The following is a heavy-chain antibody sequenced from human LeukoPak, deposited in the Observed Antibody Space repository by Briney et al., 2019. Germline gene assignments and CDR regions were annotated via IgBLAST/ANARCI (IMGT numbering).Heavy chain of an antibody. CDR1: GYTFTGYY. D-gene: IGHD2-15*01. V-gene: IGHV1-46*01. CDR2: INPSGGST. CDR3: ARDRCSGGSCYLYYFDY. J-gene: IGHJ4*02. Sequence: ASVKVSCKASGYTFTGYYMHWVRQAPGQGLEWMGIINPSGGSTSYAQKFQGRVTMTRDTSTSTVYMELSSLRSEDTAVYYCARDRCSGGSCYLYYFDYWGQGTLVTVSS.